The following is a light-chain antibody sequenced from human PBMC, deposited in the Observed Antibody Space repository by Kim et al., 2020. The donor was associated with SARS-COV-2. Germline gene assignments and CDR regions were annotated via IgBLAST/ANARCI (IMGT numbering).Light chain of an antibody. Sequence: ALGQTVRITCQGDSLRTYYATWYQQKSGQAPVLVIYGKNNRPSGIPDRFSGSSSGNTASLTITGAQAEDEADYYCNSRDSSGDHLMFGGGTQLTVL. CDR3: NSRDSSGDHLM. CDR1: SLRTYY. V-gene: IGLV3-19*01. J-gene: IGLJ3*02. CDR2: GKN.